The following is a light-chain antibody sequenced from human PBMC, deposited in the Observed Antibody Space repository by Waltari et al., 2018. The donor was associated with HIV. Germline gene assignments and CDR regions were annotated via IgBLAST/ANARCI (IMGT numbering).Light chain of an antibody. J-gene: IGLJ3*02. CDR1: RSNFGSNT. V-gene: IGLV1-44*01. Sequence: QAVLNPPHPHSGTPGQRVTISVSRRRSNFGSNTVYWYQQLSGTAPKLLIYSNIQRPSGVPDRFAGSKSGTSASLAISGLQSDDEADYYCAAWDDSLNGLWVFGGGTKLIVL. CDR2: SNI. CDR3: AAWDDSLNGLWV.